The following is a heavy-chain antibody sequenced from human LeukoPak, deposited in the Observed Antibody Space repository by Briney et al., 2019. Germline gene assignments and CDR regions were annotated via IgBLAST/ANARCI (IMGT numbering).Heavy chain of an antibody. D-gene: IGHD3-10*01. CDR2: IYSSGNT. J-gene: IGHJ4*02. CDR1: GGSISGYY. V-gene: IGHV4-59*01. Sequence: PSETLSLTCTVSGGSISGYYWNWIRQPPGKGLEWIANIYSSGNTLYNSSLKSRVAISVDTSKNQFSLKLSPVTAADTAVYYCARELGTYYNAFDYWGQGTLVTVSS. CDR3: ARELGTYYNAFDY.